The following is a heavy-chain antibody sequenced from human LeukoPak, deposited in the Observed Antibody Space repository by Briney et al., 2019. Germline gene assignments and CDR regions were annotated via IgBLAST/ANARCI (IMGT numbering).Heavy chain of an antibody. CDR2: LFDSVNT. V-gene: IGHV4-59*11. Sequence: SETLSLTCTVSGGSLSSHYWSWIRQPPGKGLEWIAYLFDSVNTKDNPSLQSRLTLSADTSKNQFSLKLSSVTAADTAVYYCATIKRGSIFGYFDFWGQGIKVTVSS. CDR1: GGSLSSHY. J-gene: IGHJ4*02. D-gene: IGHD5-18*01. CDR3: ATIKRGSIFGYFDF.